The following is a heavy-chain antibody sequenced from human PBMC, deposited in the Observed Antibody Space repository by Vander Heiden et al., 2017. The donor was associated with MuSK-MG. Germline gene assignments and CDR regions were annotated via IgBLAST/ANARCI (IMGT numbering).Heavy chain of an antibody. V-gene: IGHV4-39*01. CDR1: GGSISSSSYY. D-gene: IGHD3-10*01. CDR2: IYYSGST. CDR3: ARLSPWSYEAFDI. J-gene: IGHJ3*02. Sequence: QLQLQESGPGLVKPSETLSLTCPVSGGSISSSSYYWGWIRQPPGKGLEWIGSIYYSGSTYYNPSLKSRVTISVDTSKNQFSLKLSSVTAADTAVYYCARLSPWSYEAFDIWGQGTMVTVSS.